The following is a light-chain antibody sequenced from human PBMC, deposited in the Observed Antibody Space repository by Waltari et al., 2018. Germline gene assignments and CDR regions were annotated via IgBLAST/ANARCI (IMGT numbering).Light chain of an antibody. V-gene: IGKV3-20*01. Sequence: EIVLTQSPGTLSLSPGERATLSCRASQSVSSSYLAWYQQKPGQAPRPLPDGASNRATGIPDRFSGSASGTDFTLTISSLESEDFAVYHCQQYGSLPYTFGQGTKLEIK. CDR2: GAS. J-gene: IGKJ2*01. CDR3: QQYGSLPYT. CDR1: QSVSSSY.